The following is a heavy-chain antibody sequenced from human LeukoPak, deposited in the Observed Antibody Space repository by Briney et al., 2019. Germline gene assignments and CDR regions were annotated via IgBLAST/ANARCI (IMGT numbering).Heavy chain of an antibody. CDR2: IGYDGVNK. Sequence: GGSLRLSCTASGFTFSSYPFHWVRQAPGKGLQWVAVIGYDGVNKFYTDSVKGRFTISRDDSKSTLYLQMNSLRAEDTAVYYCAKDRINSGSYALDYYYYGMDVWGQGTTVTVSS. CDR3: AKDRINSGSYALDYYYYGMDV. CDR1: GFTFSSYP. V-gene: IGHV3-30*04. J-gene: IGHJ6*02. D-gene: IGHD1-26*01.